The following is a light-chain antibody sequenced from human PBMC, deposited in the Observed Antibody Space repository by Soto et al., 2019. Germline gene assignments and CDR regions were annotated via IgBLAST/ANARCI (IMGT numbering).Light chain of an antibody. V-gene: IGKV1-39*01. J-gene: IGKJ2*01. CDR1: QSIISY. CDR3: QQSYSTPWYT. CDR2: AAS. Sequence: DIQMTQSPSSLSASVGDRVTITCRASQSIISYLNWYQQKPGKAPKLLIYAASSLQSGVPSRFSGSGSGTDFPLTISSLQTEDFATYYCQQSYSTPWYTFGQGTKLEIK.